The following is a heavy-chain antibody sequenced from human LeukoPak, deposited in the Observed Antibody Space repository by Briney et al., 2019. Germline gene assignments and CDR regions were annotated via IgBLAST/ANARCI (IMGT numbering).Heavy chain of an antibody. Sequence: SETLSLTCTVSGGSISSSSYYWGWIRQPPGKGLEWIGSIYYSGSTYYNPSLKSRVTISADTSKNQFSLKLSSVTAADTAVYYCAAGYSSSWYPARWDYWGQGTLVTVSS. CDR3: AAGYSSSWYPARWDY. V-gene: IGHV4-39*01. CDR1: GGSISSSSYY. CDR2: IYYSGST. D-gene: IGHD6-13*01. J-gene: IGHJ4*02.